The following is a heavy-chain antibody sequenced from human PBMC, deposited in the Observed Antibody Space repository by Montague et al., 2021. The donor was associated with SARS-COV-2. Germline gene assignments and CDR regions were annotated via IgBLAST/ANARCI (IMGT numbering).Heavy chain of an antibody. J-gene: IGHJ3*02. Sequence: SETLSLTCTVSGGSISSYYWSWIRQPPGKGLEWIGYIYYSGSTNYNPSLRSRVTISVDTSKNQFSLKLSSVTAADTAVYYCARGSGWMGNAFDIWGQGAMVTVSS. D-gene: IGHD6-19*01. CDR3: ARGSGWMGNAFDI. V-gene: IGHV4-59*01. CDR1: GGSISSYY. CDR2: IYYSGST.